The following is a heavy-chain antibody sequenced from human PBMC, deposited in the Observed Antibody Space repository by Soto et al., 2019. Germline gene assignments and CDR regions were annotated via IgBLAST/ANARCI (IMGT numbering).Heavy chain of an antibody. CDR1: GYTFDSNW. CDR3: ARLLESWGEPHYFDS. D-gene: IGHD1-1*01. CDR2: IYPGDSET. Sequence: GESLKISCQASGYTFDSNWIGWVRQMPGKGLEWMGIIYPGDSETRYSPSFQGQVTISADRSFKIAYLQWRSLQASDTAMYYCARLLESWGEPHYFDSWGQGTKVTVSS. V-gene: IGHV5-51*01. J-gene: IGHJ4*02.